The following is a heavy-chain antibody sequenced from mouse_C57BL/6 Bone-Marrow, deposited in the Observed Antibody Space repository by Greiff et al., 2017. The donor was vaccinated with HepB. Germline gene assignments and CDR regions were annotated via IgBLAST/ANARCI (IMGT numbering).Heavy chain of an antibody. CDR3: TRAPRAAQATGAMDY. D-gene: IGHD3-2*02. CDR2: ISSGSDYI. CDR1: GFTFSSYA. Sequence: EVKLVESGEGLVKPGGSLKLSCAASGFTFSSYAMSWVRQTPEKRLEWVAYISSGSDYIYYADTVKGRFTISIDNSRNTLYLQMSSLKSEDTAMYYCTRAPRAAQATGAMDYWGQGTSVTVSS. J-gene: IGHJ4*01. V-gene: IGHV5-9-1*02.